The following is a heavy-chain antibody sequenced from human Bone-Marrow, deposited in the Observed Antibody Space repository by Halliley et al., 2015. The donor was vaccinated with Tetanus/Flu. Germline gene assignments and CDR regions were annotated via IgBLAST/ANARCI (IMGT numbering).Heavy chain of an antibody. D-gene: IGHD2-15*01. J-gene: IGHJ4*02. Sequence: TLSLTCAVYGGSFSNYYWIWIRQPPGKGLEWIGEINHSGGTNYNPSLKSRVTISLDTSKNQFSLKLSSVTAADTAVYYCARDRGGSGDPAFDYWGQGTLVTVSS. V-gene: IGHV4-34*01. CDR3: ARDRGGSGDPAFDY. CDR2: INHSGGT. CDR1: GGSFSNYY.